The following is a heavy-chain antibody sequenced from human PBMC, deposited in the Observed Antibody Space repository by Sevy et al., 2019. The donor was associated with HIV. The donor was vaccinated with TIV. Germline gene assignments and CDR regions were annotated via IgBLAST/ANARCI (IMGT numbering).Heavy chain of an antibody. V-gene: IGHV3-23*01. CDR3: AKVDNMKVVVTSLCDY. Sequence: GGSLRLSCAASGITFSSYAMTWVRQAPGKGLEWVSSIGGSGVNTYYADSVKGRFTISRDNSKNTLYLQMNSLRAEDTAVYYCAKVDNMKVVVTSLCDYWGQGTLVTVSS. J-gene: IGHJ4*02. CDR1: GITFSSYA. D-gene: IGHD3-22*01. CDR2: IGGSGVNT.